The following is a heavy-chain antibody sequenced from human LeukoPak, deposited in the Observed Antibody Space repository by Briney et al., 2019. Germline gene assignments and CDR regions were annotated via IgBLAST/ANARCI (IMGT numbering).Heavy chain of an antibody. Sequence: PGGSLRLSCAASGFTFNIYVMTWVRQARGQGLEWVSSIIGSGGSTYYADSVKGRFTISRDNSKNTLYLQMNSLRAEDTAVYYCAKGLRGADDYWGQGTLVTVSS. CDR3: AKGLRGADDY. J-gene: IGHJ4*02. D-gene: IGHD3-10*01. CDR1: GFTFNIYV. V-gene: IGHV3-23*01. CDR2: IIGSGGST.